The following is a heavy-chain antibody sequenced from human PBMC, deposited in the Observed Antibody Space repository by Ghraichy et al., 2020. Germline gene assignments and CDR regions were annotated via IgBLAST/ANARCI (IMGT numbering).Heavy chain of an antibody. V-gene: IGHV3-66*02. CDR2: IYSGGST. Sequence: GGSLRLSCAASGFTVSSNYMSWVRQAPGKGLEWVSVIYSGGSTYYADSVKGRFTISRDNSKNTLYLQMNSLRAEDTAVYYCAKDRGIFYGMDVWGQGTTVTVSS. D-gene: IGHD3-10*01. J-gene: IGHJ6*02. CDR1: GFTVSSNY. CDR3: AKDRGIFYGMDV.